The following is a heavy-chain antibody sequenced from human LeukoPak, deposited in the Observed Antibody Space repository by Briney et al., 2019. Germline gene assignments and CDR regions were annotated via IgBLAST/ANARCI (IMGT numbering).Heavy chain of an antibody. CDR3: ARVRFGDLQPFDY. J-gene: IGHJ4*02. V-gene: IGHV3-23*01. CDR2: ISGSGGNT. D-gene: IGHD3-10*01. Sequence: GGSLRLSCAASGFIFSNYVMNWVRQAPGKGLEWVSVISGSGGNTFYADSVKGRFTMSRDNSKDTLYLQMNSLRADDTAVYYCARVRFGDLQPFDYWGQGTLVSVSS. CDR1: GFIFSNYV.